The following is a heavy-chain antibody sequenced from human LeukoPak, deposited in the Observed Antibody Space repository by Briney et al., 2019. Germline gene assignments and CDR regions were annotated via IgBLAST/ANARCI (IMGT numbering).Heavy chain of an antibody. J-gene: IGHJ4*02. D-gene: IGHD4-23*01. CDR1: GDSITNYY. Sequence: PSETLSLTCTVSGDSITNYYWSWIRQPPGKGLEWIGSIHYSGSTYYNPSLKSRVTISVDTSKNQFSLKLNSMTAADTAVYYCARVSGGNSGLGYWGQGTLVTVSS. CDR3: ARVSGGNSGLGY. V-gene: IGHV4-59*08. CDR2: IHYSGST.